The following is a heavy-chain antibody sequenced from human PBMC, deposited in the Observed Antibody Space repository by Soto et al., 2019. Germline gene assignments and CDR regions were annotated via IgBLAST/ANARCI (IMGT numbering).Heavy chain of an antibody. V-gene: IGHV1-18*01. Sequence: APVNGSCKASGYTFTSYGISGVRQDPGQGLEWMGWISAYNGNTNYAQKLQGRVTMTTDTSTSTAYMELRSLRSDDTAVYYCARDAGDSSGYYRTDDAFDIWGQGTMVTVSS. CDR3: ARDAGDSSGYYRTDDAFDI. CDR2: ISAYNGNT. CDR1: GYTFTSYG. D-gene: IGHD3-22*01. J-gene: IGHJ3*02.